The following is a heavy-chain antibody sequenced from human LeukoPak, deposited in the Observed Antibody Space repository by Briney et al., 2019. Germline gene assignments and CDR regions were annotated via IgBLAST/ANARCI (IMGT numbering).Heavy chain of an antibody. J-gene: IGHJ4*02. D-gene: IGHD3-10*01. V-gene: IGHV4-39*01. Sequence: SSETLSLTCTVSGGSISSSSYYWGWIRQPPGKGLEWIGSIYYSGSTYYNPSLKSRVTISVDTSKNQFSLKLSSVTAADTAVYYCASMVMVRGLISYWGQGTLVTASS. CDR2: IYYSGST. CDR3: ASMVMVRGLISY. CDR1: GGSISSSSYY.